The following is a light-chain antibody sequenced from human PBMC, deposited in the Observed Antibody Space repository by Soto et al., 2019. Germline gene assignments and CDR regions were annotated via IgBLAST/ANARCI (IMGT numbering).Light chain of an antibody. Sequence: QSGLTQPASGSGSPGQSITISCTGTSSDVGSYNRVSWYQQHPGEAHKLMIYEGSKRPSGVSNRFSGSKSGNTASLTISGLQAEDDAAYYCSSYADSSTYVFGTGTTVTVL. CDR3: SSYADSSTYV. CDR1: SSDVGSYNR. J-gene: IGLJ1*01. V-gene: IGLV2-23*01. CDR2: EGS.